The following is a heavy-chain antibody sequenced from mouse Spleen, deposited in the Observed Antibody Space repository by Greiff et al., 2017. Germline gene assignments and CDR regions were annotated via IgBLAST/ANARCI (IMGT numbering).Heavy chain of an antibody. J-gene: IGHJ4*01. CDR1: GFNIKDYY. CDR2: IDPENGDT. D-gene: IGHD2-4*01. CDR3: ISYEGAMDD. Sequence: VQLKQSGAELVRSGASVKLSCTASGFNIKDYYMHWVKQRPEQGLEWIGWIDPENGDTEYAPKFQGKATMTADTSSNTAYLQLSSLTSEDTAVYYCISYEGAMDDWGQGTSVTVSS. V-gene: IGHV14-4*02.